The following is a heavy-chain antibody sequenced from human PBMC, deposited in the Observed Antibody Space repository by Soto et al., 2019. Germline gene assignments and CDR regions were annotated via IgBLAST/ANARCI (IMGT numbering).Heavy chain of an antibody. CDR1: GGTFSSYT. J-gene: IGHJ5*02. V-gene: IGHV1-69*04. CDR3: ARDSHITMVRANWFDP. D-gene: IGHD3-10*01. CDR2: IIPILGIA. Sequence: SVKVSCKASGGTFSSYTISWVRQAPGQGLEWMGRIIPILGIANYAQKFQGRVTITADKSTSTAYMELSSLRSEDTAVYYCARDSHITMVRANWFDPWAQGTLVTVSS.